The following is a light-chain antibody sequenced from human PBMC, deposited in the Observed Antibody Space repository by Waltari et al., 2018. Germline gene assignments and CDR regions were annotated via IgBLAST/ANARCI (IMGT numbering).Light chain of an antibody. CDR3: QTGGHGTWV. Sequence: QLVLTQSPSASASLGASVKLTCTLSSGHSTNILAWLQQQPDNGPRYLMNVNSDGSHNKGVGIPDRFSGSSSGAERYLTISSLQSEDEADYYCQTGGHGTWVFGGGTRLTVL. CDR1: SGHSTNI. J-gene: IGLJ3*02. V-gene: IGLV4-69*01. CDR2: VNSDGSH.